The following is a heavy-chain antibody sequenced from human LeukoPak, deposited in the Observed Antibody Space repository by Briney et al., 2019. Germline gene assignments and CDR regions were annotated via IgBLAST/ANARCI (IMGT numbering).Heavy chain of an antibody. CDR3: ARGSDYYDSSGARFDI. Sequence: SETLSLTCTVSGGSISSYYWSWIRQPPGKGLEWIGYIYYSGSTNYNPSPKSRVTISVDTSKNQFSLKLSSVTAADTAVYYCARGSDYYDSSGARFDIWGQGTMVTVSS. CDR1: GGSISSYY. CDR2: IYYSGST. V-gene: IGHV4-59*01. D-gene: IGHD3-22*01. J-gene: IGHJ3*02.